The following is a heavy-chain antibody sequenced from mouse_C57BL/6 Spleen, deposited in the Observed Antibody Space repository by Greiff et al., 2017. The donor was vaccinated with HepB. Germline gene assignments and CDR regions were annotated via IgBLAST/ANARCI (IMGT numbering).Heavy chain of an antibody. Sequence: VQLQQSGPELVKPGASVKISCKASGYTFTDYYMNWVKQSHGKSLEWIGDINPNNGGTSYNQKFKGKATLTVDKSSSTAYMELRSLTSEDSAFYYCARSLRRGAYGGQGTLVTVSA. D-gene: IGHD1-2*01. CDR2: INPNNGGT. V-gene: IGHV1-26*01. J-gene: IGHJ3*01. CDR3: ARSLRRGAY. CDR1: GYTFTDYY.